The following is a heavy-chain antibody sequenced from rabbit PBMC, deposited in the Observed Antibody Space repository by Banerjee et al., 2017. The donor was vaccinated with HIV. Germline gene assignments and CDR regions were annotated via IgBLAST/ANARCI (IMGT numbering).Heavy chain of an antibody. CDR2: IYAGSGGGT. Sequence: QEQLEESGGDLVKPEGSLTLTCTASGFSFSSSYWICWVRQAPGKGLEWIACIYAGSGGGTYYASWAKGRFTISKASWTTVTLQMTSLTAADTASYFCARDLAGVIGWNFNLWGQGTLVTVS. CDR3: ARDLAGVIGWNFNL. J-gene: IGHJ4*01. D-gene: IGHD4-1*01. V-gene: IGHV1S45*01. CDR1: GFSFSSSYW.